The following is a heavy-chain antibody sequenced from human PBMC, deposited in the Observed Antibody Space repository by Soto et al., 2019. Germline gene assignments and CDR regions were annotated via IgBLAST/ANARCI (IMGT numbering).Heavy chain of an antibody. CDR3: ARAWGKIFGVNDF. CDR2: ISGYGGKR. Sequence: IQLMQSAGEVKRPGASVKVSCKASGYTFNTFGITWVRQAPGQGLEWMGCISGYGGKRDYSRKLQGRITMTADPSTSTSYMQLRNLTSDDTAVYYCARAWGKIFGVNDFWCQGTLVTVSS. J-gene: IGHJ4*02. V-gene: IGHV1-18*01. CDR1: GYTFNTFG. D-gene: IGHD3-3*01.